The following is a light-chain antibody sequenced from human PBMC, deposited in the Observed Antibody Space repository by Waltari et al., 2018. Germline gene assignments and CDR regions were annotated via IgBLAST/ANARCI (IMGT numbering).Light chain of an antibody. V-gene: IGKV3-20*01. Sequence: IVLTQSPGPPSCSSGERATLSRRASQSVSSRYLAWYQQKPGQAPRLLIYRASSRATGIPDRFSGSGSGTDFTLTISRLEPEDFAVYYCQHYGSSLMYTFGQGTKLEIK. CDR3: QHYGSSLMYT. J-gene: IGKJ2*01. CDR1: QSVSSRY. CDR2: RAS.